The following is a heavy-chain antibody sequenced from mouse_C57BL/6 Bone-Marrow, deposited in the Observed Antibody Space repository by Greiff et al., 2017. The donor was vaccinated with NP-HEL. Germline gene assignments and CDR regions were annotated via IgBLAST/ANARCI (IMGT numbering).Heavy chain of an antibody. CDR1: GFSFNTYA. Sequence: EVKLMESGGGLVQPKGSLKLSCAASGFSFNTYAMNWVRQAPGKGLEWVARIRSKSNNYATYYADSVKDRFTISRDDSESMLYLQMNNLKTEDTAMYYCVRRGYDYDYAMDYWGQGTSVTVSS. J-gene: IGHJ4*01. CDR3: VRRGYDYDYAMDY. V-gene: IGHV10-1*01. CDR2: IRSKSNNYAT. D-gene: IGHD2-4*01.